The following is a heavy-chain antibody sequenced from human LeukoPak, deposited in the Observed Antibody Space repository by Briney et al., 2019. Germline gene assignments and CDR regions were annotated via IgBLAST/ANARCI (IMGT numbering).Heavy chain of an antibody. CDR3: ATLTIFGVVTPMDV. Sequence: ASVKVSCTVSGYTLTELSMHWVRQAPGKGQEWMGGFDPEDGETIYAQKFQGRVTMTEDTSTDTAYMELSSLRSEDTAVYYCATLTIFGVVTPMDVWGQGTTVTVSS. J-gene: IGHJ6*02. V-gene: IGHV1-24*01. CDR2: FDPEDGET. D-gene: IGHD3-3*01. CDR1: GYTLTELS.